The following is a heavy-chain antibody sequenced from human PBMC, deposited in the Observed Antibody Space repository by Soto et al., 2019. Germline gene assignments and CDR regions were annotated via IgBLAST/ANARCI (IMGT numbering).Heavy chain of an antibody. CDR3: ARDPLAAAGYFDY. Sequence: EVQLVESGGGLVKPGGSLRLSCAASGFTFSSYSMNWVRQAPGKGLEWVSSISSSSSYIYYADSVKGRFTISRDNAKNSLYLQMNSLRAEVTAVYYCARDPLAAAGYFDYWGQGTLVTVSS. J-gene: IGHJ4*02. V-gene: IGHV3-21*01. CDR1: GFTFSSYS. D-gene: IGHD6-13*01. CDR2: ISSSSSYI.